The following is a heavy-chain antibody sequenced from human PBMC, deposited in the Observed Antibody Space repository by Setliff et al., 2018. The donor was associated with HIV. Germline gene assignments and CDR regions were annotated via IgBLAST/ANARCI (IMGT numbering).Heavy chain of an antibody. J-gene: IGHJ4*02. D-gene: IGHD3-10*01. CDR2: IKQDGSEK. CDR1: GFTFSSYW. Sequence: GGSLRLSCAASGFTFSSYWMSWVRQAPGKGLEWVANIKQDGSEKYYVDSVKGRFTISRDNAKNSLYLQMNSLRAEDTALYYCVRVTRGYFSEFDYWGQGALVTVSS. V-gene: IGHV3-7*03. CDR3: VRVTRGYFSEFDY.